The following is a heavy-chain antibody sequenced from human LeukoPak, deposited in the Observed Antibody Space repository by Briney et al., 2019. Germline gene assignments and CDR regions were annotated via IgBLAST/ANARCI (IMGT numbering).Heavy chain of an antibody. Sequence: APVKVSCKASGYTFTSYGISWVRQAPGQGLEWMGWISAYNGNTNYAQKLQGRVTMTTDTSTSTAYMELRSLRSDDTAVYYCASSPTIFGGDGFDYWGQGTLVTVSS. CDR3: ASSPTIFGGDGFDY. CDR1: GYTFTSYG. J-gene: IGHJ4*02. CDR2: ISAYNGNT. D-gene: IGHD3-3*01. V-gene: IGHV1-18*01.